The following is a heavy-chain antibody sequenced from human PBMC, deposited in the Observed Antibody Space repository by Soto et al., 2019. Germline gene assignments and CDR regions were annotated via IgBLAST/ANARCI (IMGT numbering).Heavy chain of an antibody. Sequence: QVQLQESGPGLVKPSQTLSLTCTVSGGSISSGGYYWSWIRQHPGKGLEWIGYIFSSGTTYYNPSLKRRVTISVDASKNQSSLKLSSVTAAATAVHYCARSVDPWGQGTLFTVSS. CDR1: GGSISSGGYY. V-gene: IGHV4-31*03. CDR3: ARSVDP. J-gene: IGHJ5*02. CDR2: IFSSGTT.